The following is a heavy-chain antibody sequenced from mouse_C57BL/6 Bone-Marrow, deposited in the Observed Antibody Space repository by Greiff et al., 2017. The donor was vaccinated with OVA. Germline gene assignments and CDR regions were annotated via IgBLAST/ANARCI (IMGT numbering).Heavy chain of an antibody. Sequence: EVKVVESGGGLVQPGESLKLSCESNEYEFPSHDMSWVRKTPEKRLELVAAINSDGGSTYYPDTMERRFIISRDNTKKTLYLQMSSLRSEDTALYYCARAIYDGYPYWYFDVWGTGTTVTVSS. CDR3: ARAIYDGYPYWYFDV. V-gene: IGHV5-2*01. D-gene: IGHD2-3*01. CDR2: INSDGGST. J-gene: IGHJ1*03. CDR1: EYEFPSHD.